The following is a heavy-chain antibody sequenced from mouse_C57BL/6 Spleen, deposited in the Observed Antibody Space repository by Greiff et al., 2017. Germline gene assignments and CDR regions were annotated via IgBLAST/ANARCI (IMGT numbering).Heavy chain of an antibody. Sequence: EVQLVESGGGLVQPGGSLSLSCAASGFTFTDYYMSWVRQPPGKALEWLGFIRNKANGYTTEYSASVKGRFTISRDNSQSILYLQMNALRAEDSATYYCARYGGYIYAMDYWGQGTSVTVSS. CDR2: IRNKANGYTT. J-gene: IGHJ4*01. D-gene: IGHD2-14*01. CDR1: GFTFTDYY. V-gene: IGHV7-3*01. CDR3: ARYGGYIYAMDY.